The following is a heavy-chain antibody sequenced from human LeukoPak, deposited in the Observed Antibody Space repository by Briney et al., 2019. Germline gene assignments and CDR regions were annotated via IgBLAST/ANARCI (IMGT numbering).Heavy chain of an antibody. CDR3: AKDWTDYDILTGGFDY. V-gene: IGHV3-23*01. J-gene: IGHJ4*02. Sequence: PGGSLRLSCAASGFTFSSYAMSWVRQAPGKGLEWVSAISGSGGSTYYADSVKGRFTISRDNSKNTLYLQMNSLRAEDTAVYYCAKDWTDYDILTGGFDYWGQGTLVTVSS. CDR1: GFTFSSYA. D-gene: IGHD3-9*01. CDR2: ISGSGGST.